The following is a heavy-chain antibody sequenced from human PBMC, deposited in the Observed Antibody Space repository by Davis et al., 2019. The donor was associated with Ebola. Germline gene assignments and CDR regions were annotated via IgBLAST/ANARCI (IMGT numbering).Heavy chain of an antibody. CDR2: INPHNGNT. J-gene: IGHJ4*02. V-gene: IGHV1-18*04. Sequence: ASVKVSCKASGYTFTNYGITWVRQAPGQGLEWMGWINPHNGNTNYAQNVQGRVTMTTDTSTSTAYMEVGSLKSDDTAVYYCALVGATDFDYWGQGTLVTVSS. D-gene: IGHD1-26*01. CDR1: GYTFTNYG. CDR3: ALVGATDFDY.